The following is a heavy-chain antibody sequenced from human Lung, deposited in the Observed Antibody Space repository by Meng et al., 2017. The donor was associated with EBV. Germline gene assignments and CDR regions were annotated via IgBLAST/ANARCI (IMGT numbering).Heavy chain of an antibody. CDR1: GGSFSGYY. Sequence: QVQLPQWGAGLLKPSETLSLTCAVYGGSFSGYYWSWIRQPPGKGLEWIGEINHSGSTNYNPSLKSRVTISVDTSKNQFSLKLSSVTAADTAVYYCAVTRYCSGGSCFDYWGQGTLVTVPS. CDR2: INHSGST. D-gene: IGHD2-15*01. V-gene: IGHV4-34*01. CDR3: AVTRYCSGGSCFDY. J-gene: IGHJ4*02.